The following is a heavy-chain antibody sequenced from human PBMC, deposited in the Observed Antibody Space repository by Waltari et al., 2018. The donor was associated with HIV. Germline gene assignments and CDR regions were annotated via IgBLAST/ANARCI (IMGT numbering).Heavy chain of an antibody. CDR3: AKAVGDTSGRYWGGDV. CDR2: ISAGGTK. D-gene: IGHD6-19*01. J-gene: IGHJ6*02. V-gene: IGHV3-48*03. CDR1: GSTSSNYE. Sequence: EVQLVESGGGLVQPGGSLRLSCAGPGSTSSNYEMTWVRQAPGKGLEWISYISAGGTKYYADSVKGRFSISRDNAKNSLYLQMNSLRAEDTAVYYCAKAVGDTSGRYWGGDVWGQGTTVTVSS.